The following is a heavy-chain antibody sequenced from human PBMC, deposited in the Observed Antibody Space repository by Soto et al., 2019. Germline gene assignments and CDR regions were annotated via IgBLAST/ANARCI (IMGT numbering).Heavy chain of an antibody. CDR2: IKEDGSQK. D-gene: IGHD4-17*01. CDR3: ARDFRQRCFDY. V-gene: IGHV3-7*01. Sequence: PGGSLRLSCSASGFSFNVYWMSWVRQAPGKGLEWVANIKEDGSQKYYVDSVKGRFTISRDNAENSLDLQLNSLRAEDTAVYYCARDFRQRCFDYWGEGTLVIVSS. J-gene: IGHJ4*02. CDR1: GFSFNVYW.